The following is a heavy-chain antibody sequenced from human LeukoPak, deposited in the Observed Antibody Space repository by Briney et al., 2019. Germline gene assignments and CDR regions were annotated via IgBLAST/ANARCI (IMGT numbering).Heavy chain of an antibody. D-gene: IGHD6-6*01. CDR3: ARRGGSSSRRSPIDY. CDR2: IKQDGSQR. CDR1: GFTFSDYW. V-gene: IGHV3-7*01. J-gene: IGHJ4*02. Sequence: GGSLRLSCTASGFTFSDYWMTWVRQAPGKGPKWVANIKQDGSQRYYVDSVRGRFTISRDNAKNSLFLQMNGLRAEDTAVYYCARRGGSSSRRSPIDYWGQGTLVTVSS.